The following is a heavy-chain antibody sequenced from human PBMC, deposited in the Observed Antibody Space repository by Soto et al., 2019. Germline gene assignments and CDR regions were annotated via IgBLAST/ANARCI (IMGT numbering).Heavy chain of an antibody. CDR1: GFTFSGSA. V-gene: IGHV3-73*01. D-gene: IGHD4-17*01. CDR2: IRSKANSYST. CDR3: TRCAQKDYGDYCEY. J-gene: IGHJ4*02. Sequence: EVQLVESGGGLVQPGGSLKLSCAASGFTFSGSAMHWVRQASGKGLEWVGRIRSKANSYSTAYAASVKGRFTISRDDSKITAYLQMNSLKTEDTAVYYCTRCAQKDYGDYCEYWGQGTLVTVSS.